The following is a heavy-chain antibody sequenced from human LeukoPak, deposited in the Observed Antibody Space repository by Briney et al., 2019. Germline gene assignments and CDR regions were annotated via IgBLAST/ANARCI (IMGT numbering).Heavy chain of an antibody. Sequence: PSETLSLTCTVSGGSISSGGYYWSWIRQPAGKGLEWIGRIYTSGSTNYNPSLKSRVTISVDTSKNQFSLKLSSVTAADTAVYYCARIPKPGIAVAGMVHDWFDPWGQGTLVTVSS. D-gene: IGHD6-19*01. V-gene: IGHV4-61*02. CDR1: GGSISSGGYY. CDR2: IYTSGST. J-gene: IGHJ5*02. CDR3: ARIPKPGIAVAGMVHDWFDP.